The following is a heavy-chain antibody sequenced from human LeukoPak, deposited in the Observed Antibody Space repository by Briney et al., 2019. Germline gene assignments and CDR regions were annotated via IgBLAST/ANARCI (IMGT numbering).Heavy chain of an antibody. Sequence: ASVKVSCKASGYTFTGYYMDWVRQAPGQGLEWMGWINPNSGGTNYAQKFQGWVTMTRDTSISTAYMELSRLGSDDTAVYYCARDLGSSSSWSRGMDYWGQGTLVTVSS. V-gene: IGHV1-2*04. CDR1: GYTFTGYY. CDR3: ARDLGSSSSWSRGMDY. J-gene: IGHJ4*02. D-gene: IGHD6-13*01. CDR2: INPNSGGT.